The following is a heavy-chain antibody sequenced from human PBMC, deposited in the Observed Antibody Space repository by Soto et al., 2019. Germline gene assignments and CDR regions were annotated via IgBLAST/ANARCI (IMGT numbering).Heavy chain of an antibody. J-gene: IGHJ6*02. V-gene: IGHV1-69*06. CDR2: ITPFADTS. CDR3: ASTSYCNGSSCYSRHYYGMDV. D-gene: IGHD2-21*01. CDR1: GGTFSKYS. Sequence: QVRLVQSGAEVKKPGSSVKVSCKVSGGTFSKYSLSWVRQTPGQGLEWMGGITPFADTSNYAQRFLGRVTITADNPTTTAFWEVRGLKSEDTALFFCASTSYCNGSSCYSRHYYGMDVWGQGTTVTVSS.